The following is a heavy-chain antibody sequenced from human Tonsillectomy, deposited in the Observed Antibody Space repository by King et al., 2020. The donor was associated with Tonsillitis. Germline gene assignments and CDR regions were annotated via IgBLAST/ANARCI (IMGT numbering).Heavy chain of an antibody. D-gene: IGHD3-3*01. CDR1: GFTFSSFE. J-gene: IGHJ4*02. CDR2: IISSGSTI. CDR3: AREDASRFCFDY. Sequence: MQLVQSGGGLVQPGGSLRLSCAASGFTFSSFEMNWVRQAPGRGLEWVSYIISSGSTIYYADDVKGRLTISRDNSKNSLYLQLNSLRAEDTAVYYCAREDASRFCFDYWGQGTLVTVPS. V-gene: IGHV3-48*03.